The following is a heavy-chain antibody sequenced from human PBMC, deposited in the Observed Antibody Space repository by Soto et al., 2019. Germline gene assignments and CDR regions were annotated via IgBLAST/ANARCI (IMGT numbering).Heavy chain of an antibody. D-gene: IGHD2-21*01. CDR2: IYYSGST. CDR1: GGSISSGDYY. V-gene: IGHV4-30-4*01. Sequence: SETLSLTCTVSGGSISSGDYYWSWIRQPPGKGLEWIGYIYYSGSTYYNPSLKSRVTISVDTSKNQFSLKLSSVTAADTAVYYCARAVVIHYYFDYCGQGTRVTF. CDR3: ARAVVIHYYFDY. J-gene: IGHJ4*02.